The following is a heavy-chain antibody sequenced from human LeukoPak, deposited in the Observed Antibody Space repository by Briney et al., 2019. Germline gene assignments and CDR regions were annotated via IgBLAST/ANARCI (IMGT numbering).Heavy chain of an antibody. Sequence: PSETLSLTCTVSGGSITSSNYFWGWIRQSPGKGLEWIGSIYYSGSTYYNPSLKSRVTISVETSKIHFSLKLSSVTAADSAVYYCARDSCSSTSCRRKFDNWGQGTLVTVSS. CDR1: GGSITSSNYF. CDR3: ARDSCSSTSCRRKFDN. J-gene: IGHJ4*02. V-gene: IGHV4-39*07. D-gene: IGHD2-2*01. CDR2: IYYSGST.